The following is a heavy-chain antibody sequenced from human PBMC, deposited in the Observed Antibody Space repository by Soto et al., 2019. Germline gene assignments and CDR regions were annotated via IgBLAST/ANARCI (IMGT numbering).Heavy chain of an antibody. CDR3: ASDRVYYYDNSGYYNFGY. V-gene: IGHV3-30*04. J-gene: IGHJ4*02. Sequence: QVQLVESGGGVVQPGRSLRVSCAASGFIFSNYAMHWVRQAPGKGLEWVAVVSYDGNNQFYAEFVHGRFTLSRDSYKTTLYLHMNNLREEDTAVYYCASDRVYYYDNSGYYNFGYWGQGTLVIVSS. CDR2: VSYDGNNQ. CDR1: GFIFSNYA. D-gene: IGHD3-22*01.